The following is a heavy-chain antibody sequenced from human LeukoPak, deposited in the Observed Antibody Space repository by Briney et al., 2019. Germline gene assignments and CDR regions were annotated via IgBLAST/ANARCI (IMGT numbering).Heavy chain of an antibody. V-gene: IGHV3-30-3*01. Sequence: HPGGSLRLSCAASGFTFSSYAMSWVRQAPGKGLEWVAVISYDGSNKYYADSVKGRFTISRDNSKNTLYLQMNSLRAEDTAVYYCARGVGYSYGYDYWGQGTLVTVSS. J-gene: IGHJ4*02. CDR2: ISYDGSNK. D-gene: IGHD5-18*01. CDR3: ARGVGYSYGYDY. CDR1: GFTFSSYA.